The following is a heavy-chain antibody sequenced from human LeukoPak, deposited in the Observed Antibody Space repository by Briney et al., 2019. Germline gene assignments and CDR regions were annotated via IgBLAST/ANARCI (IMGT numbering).Heavy chain of an antibody. CDR1: GGSISSGGYY. CDR2: IYYSGST. J-gene: IGHJ1*01. V-gene: IGHV4-31*03. D-gene: IGHD2-2*01. CDR3: ARVLDEYCSSTSCYEH. Sequence: SQTLSLTCTVSGGSISSGGYYWSWIRQHPGKGLEWIGYIYYSGSTYYNPSLKSRVTISVDTSKTQFSLKLSSVTAADTAVYYCARVLDEYCSSTSCYEHWGQGTLVTVSS.